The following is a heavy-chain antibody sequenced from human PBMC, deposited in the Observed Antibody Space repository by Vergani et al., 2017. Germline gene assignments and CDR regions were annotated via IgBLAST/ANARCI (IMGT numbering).Heavy chain of an antibody. Sequence: QVQLVESGGGVVQPGRSLRLSCAASGFTFSSYGMHWVRQAPGKGLEWVAVIWYDGSNKYYADSVKGRFTISRDNSKNTLYLQMNSLRAEDTAVYYCARGYSSSWYYYYMDVWGKXP. V-gene: IGHV3-33*01. J-gene: IGHJ6*03. CDR1: GFTFSSYG. D-gene: IGHD6-13*01. CDR2: IWYDGSNK. CDR3: ARGYSSSWYYYYMDV.